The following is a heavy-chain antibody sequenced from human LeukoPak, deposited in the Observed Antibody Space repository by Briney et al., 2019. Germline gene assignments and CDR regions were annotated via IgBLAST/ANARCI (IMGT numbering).Heavy chain of an antibody. CDR1: DGSISSSSYY. J-gene: IGHJ3*02. CDR2: IYYSGST. D-gene: IGHD4-17*01. CDR3: ARVLTVTHDAFDI. Sequence: SETLSLTCTVSDGSISSSSYYWGWIRQPPAKGLEWIGSIYYSGSTYYNPSLTSRLTISGDTSKNQFSLNLSSVTAADTAVYYCARVLTVTHDAFDIWGQGTMVTVSS. V-gene: IGHV4-39*07.